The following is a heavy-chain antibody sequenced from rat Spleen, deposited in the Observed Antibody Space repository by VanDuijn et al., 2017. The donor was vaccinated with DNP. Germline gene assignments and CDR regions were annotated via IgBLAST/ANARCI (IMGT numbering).Heavy chain of an antibody. CDR3: LKHLDA. Sequence: EVQLVESGGGLVQPGRSLKLSCAASGFAFSDYYMAWVRQAPARGLEWVASIKTGGGSPYYPDYVKGRFTISSNNAENTVYLQMNSLRSEDTATYYCLKHLDAWGQGTSVTVSS. CDR1: GFAFSDYY. J-gene: IGHJ4*01. V-gene: IGHV5-25*01. CDR2: IKTGGGSP.